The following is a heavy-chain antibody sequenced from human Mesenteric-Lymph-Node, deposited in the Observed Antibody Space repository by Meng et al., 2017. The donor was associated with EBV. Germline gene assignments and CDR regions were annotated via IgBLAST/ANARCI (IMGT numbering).Heavy chain of an antibody. D-gene: IGHD2-15*01. CDR1: GGSISSGDYY. V-gene: IGHV4-30-4*01. J-gene: IGHJ4*02. Sequence: QVQLQGSGPGMVKPSQPLSLTRTVSGGSISSGDYYWSWIRQPPGKGLEWIGYIYYSGSTHYNPSLKSRVTISVDTSKNQFSLKVSSVTAADTAVYYCARQATGYCSGGSCYSGSIFDYWGQGTLVTVSS. CDR2: IYYSGST. CDR3: ARQATGYCSGGSCYSGSIFDY.